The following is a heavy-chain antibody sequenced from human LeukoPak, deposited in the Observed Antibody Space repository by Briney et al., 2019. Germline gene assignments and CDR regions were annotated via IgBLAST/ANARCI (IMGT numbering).Heavy chain of an antibody. Sequence: QPGGSLRLSCAASGFTFDDYAMHWVRQAPGKGLEWVSGISWNSGSIGYADSVKGRFTISRDNAKNSLYLQMNSLRAEDTALYYCARKEGYYDSSGYGYFQHWGQGTLVTVSS. D-gene: IGHD3-22*01. V-gene: IGHV3-9*01. CDR3: ARKEGYYDSSGYGYFQH. CDR2: ISWNSGSI. J-gene: IGHJ1*01. CDR1: GFTFDDYA.